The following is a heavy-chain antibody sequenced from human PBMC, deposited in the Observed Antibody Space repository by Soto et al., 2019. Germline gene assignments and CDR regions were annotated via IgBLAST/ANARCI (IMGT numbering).Heavy chain of an antibody. CDR2: ISSSDSII. J-gene: IGHJ4*02. D-gene: IGHD3-22*01. Sequence: PGGSLRLSCAASGFTFSDSYMRWIRDAPGKGLEWVSYISSSDSIIYYSDSVKGRFIISRDNAKNSLYLQMNSLRAEDTAVYYCARDLGYYDSSGYFDYWGQGTLVTVSS. V-gene: IGHV3-11*01. CDR1: GFTFSDSY. CDR3: ARDLGYYDSSGYFDY.